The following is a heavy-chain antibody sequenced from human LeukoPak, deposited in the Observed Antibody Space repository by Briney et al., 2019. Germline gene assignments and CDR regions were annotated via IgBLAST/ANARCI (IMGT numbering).Heavy chain of an antibody. CDR2: IWYDGSKQ. V-gene: IGHV3-33*01. J-gene: IGHJ6*02. CDR1: GFTFSTYG. D-gene: IGHD6-19*01. Sequence: GGSLRLSCAASGFTFSTYGMHWVRQAPGKGLEWVAVIWYDGSKQYYADSVKGRFTISRDNSRNTLYLQMNSLRAEDTAVYYCARERLAVVGTRNLDVWGQGTTVTVSS. CDR3: ARERLAVVGTRNLDV.